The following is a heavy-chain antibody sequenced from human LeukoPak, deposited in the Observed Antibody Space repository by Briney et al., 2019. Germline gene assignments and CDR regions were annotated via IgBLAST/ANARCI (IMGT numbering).Heavy chain of an antibody. D-gene: IGHD3-22*01. V-gene: IGHV3-7*01. CDR2: IKQDGSEK. J-gene: IGHJ4*02. CDR3: ARDYGVISSHFDY. CDR1: GFTFSSYW. Sequence: GGSLRLSCAASGFTFSSYWMSWVRQAPGKGLEWVANIKQDGSEKYYVDSVKGRFTISRDNAKNSLYLQMNRLRAEDTAVYYCARDYGVISSHFDYWGQGTLVTVSS.